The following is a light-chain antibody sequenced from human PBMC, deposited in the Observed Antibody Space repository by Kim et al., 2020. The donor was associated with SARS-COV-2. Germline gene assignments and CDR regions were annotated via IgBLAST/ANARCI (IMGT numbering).Light chain of an antibody. CDR2: KHS. CDR1: KLGDKY. CDR3: QAWDSSTVV. Sequence: SYELTQPPSVSVSPGQTASITCSGDKLGDKYACWYQQKPGQSPVLVIYKHSKRPSGIPERFSGSNSGNTATLTISGTQAMDEADYYCQAWDSSTVVFGGGTQLTVL. V-gene: IGLV3-1*01. J-gene: IGLJ2*01.